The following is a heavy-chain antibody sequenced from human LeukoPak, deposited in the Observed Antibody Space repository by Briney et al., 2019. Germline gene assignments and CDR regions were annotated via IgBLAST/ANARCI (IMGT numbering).Heavy chain of an antibody. V-gene: IGHV4-59*01. CDR3: ARFDYGDSAGRAGPLNY. Sequence: SETLSLTCTVSGGSISSYYWSWIRQPPGEGLEWIGYRHYSGSLNYSPSLKSRAIISLDTSKNQFSLKLSSVTAADTAVYYCARFDYGDSAGRAGPLNYWGQGTLVTVSS. D-gene: IGHD4-17*01. CDR1: GGSISSYY. CDR2: RHYSGSL. J-gene: IGHJ4*02.